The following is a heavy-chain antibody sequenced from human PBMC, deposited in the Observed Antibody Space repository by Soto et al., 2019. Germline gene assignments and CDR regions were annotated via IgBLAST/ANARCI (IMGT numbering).Heavy chain of an antibody. J-gene: IGHJ6*02. CDR1: GFTFSSYG. Sequence: GGSLRLSCAASGFTFSSYGMHWVRQAPGKGLEWVAVISYDGSNKYYADSVKGRFTISRDNSKNTLYLQMNSLRAEDTAVYYCAKIRIWDSSWYAGYYYYGMDVWGQGTTVTVSS. V-gene: IGHV3-30*18. CDR2: ISYDGSNK. CDR3: AKIRIWDSSWYAGYYYYGMDV. D-gene: IGHD6-13*01.